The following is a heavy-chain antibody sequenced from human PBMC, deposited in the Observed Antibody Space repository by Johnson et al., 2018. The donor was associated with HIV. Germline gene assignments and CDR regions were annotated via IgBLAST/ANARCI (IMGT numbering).Heavy chain of an antibody. D-gene: IGHD1-14*01. CDR1: GFTVSGNY. J-gene: IGHJ3*02. V-gene: IGHV3-7*02. CDR2: IKQDGSEK. CDR3: ARGFHRGGAFDI. Sequence: VQLVESGGGVVQPGRSLRLSCAASGFTVSGNYMNWVRQAPGKGLEWVANIKQDGSEKYYVDSVKGRFTISRDNAKNSLYLQMNSLRAEDTAVYYCARGFHRGGAFDIWGQGTMVTVSS.